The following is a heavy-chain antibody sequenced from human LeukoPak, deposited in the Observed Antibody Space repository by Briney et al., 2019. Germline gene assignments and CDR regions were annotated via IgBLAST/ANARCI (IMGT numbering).Heavy chain of an antibody. CDR1: GIPFTRNG. CDR2: IQYDAINI. Sequence: GGSLRLSCAASGIPFTRNGMHWVRQAPGKGLEWVAFIQYDAINIKYGDSVKGRFTISRDNSKNTLYLQMNSLAPEDTAVYYCAREAGTVVIGRFDPWGQGTLVTVSS. CDR3: AREAGTVVIGRFDP. J-gene: IGHJ5*02. V-gene: IGHV3-30*02. D-gene: IGHD2-15*01.